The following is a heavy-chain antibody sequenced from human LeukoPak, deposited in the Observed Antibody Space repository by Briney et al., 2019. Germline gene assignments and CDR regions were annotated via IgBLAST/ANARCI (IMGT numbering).Heavy chain of an antibody. Sequence: SCAASGFTFSDYYMSWIRQPPGKGLEWIGSIYYSGSTYYNPSLKSRVTISVDTSKNQFSLKLSSVTAADTAVYYCARDYETTSISGWGQGTLVTVSS. CDR1: GFTFSDYY. V-gene: IGHV4-38-2*02. CDR2: IYYSGST. D-gene: IGHD2/OR15-2a*01. J-gene: IGHJ4*02. CDR3: ARDYETTSISG.